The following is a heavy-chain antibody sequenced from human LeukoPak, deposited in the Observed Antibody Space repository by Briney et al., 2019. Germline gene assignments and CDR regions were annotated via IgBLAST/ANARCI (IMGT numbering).Heavy chain of an antibody. CDR2: IDYSGST. CDR1: FGAITSDSHY. V-gene: IGHV4-39*01. CDR3: VVVVVPGWFDP. D-gene: IGHD2-15*01. Sequence: SETLSLTCLVSFGAITSDSHYWGWIRQTPGKGLEWIGSIDYSGSTYYNPSLKSRVTISVDTSKNQFSLKLSSVTAADTAMYFCVVVVVPGWFDPWGQGTLVTVSS. J-gene: IGHJ5*02.